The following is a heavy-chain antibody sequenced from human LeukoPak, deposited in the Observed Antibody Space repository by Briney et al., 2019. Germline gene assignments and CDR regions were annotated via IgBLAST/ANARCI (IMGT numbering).Heavy chain of an antibody. Sequence: PGGSLRLSCAASGFSFSTYGMHWARQAPGKGLEWVAFIRYDGSNKYYADSVKDRFTISRDNSKNTLYLQMDSLRAEDTAVYYCAKAYCSGGSCYGSYFDYWGQGTLVTASS. J-gene: IGHJ4*02. D-gene: IGHD2-15*01. CDR1: GFSFSTYG. CDR2: IRYDGSNK. V-gene: IGHV3-30*02. CDR3: AKAYCSGGSCYGSYFDY.